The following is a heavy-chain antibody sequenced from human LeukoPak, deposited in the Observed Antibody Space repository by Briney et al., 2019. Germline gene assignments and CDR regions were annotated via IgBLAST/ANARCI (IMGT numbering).Heavy chain of an antibody. CDR3: ARHEYSGYEYGASDI. Sequence: SETLSLTCTVSGGSISSSSYYWGWIRQPPGKGLEWIGSIYYSGSTYYNPSLKSRVTISVDTSKNQFSLKLSSVTAADTAVYYCARHEYSGYEYGASDIWGQGTMVTASS. CDR1: GGSISSSSYY. CDR2: IYYSGST. V-gene: IGHV4-39*01. J-gene: IGHJ3*02. D-gene: IGHD5-12*01.